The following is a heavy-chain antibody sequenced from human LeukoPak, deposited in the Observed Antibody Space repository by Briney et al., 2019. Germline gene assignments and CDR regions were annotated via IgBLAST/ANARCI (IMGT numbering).Heavy chain of an antibody. CDR2: IYYSGST. Sequence: SETLSLTCTVSGGSISSYYWSWIRQPPGKGLEWIGYIYYSGSTNYNPSPKSRVTISVDTSKNQFSLKLSSVTAADTAVYYCARHRRGYSYGYYFDYWGQGTLVTVSS. J-gene: IGHJ4*02. V-gene: IGHV4-59*08. CDR3: ARHRRGYSYGYYFDY. CDR1: GGSISSYY. D-gene: IGHD5-18*01.